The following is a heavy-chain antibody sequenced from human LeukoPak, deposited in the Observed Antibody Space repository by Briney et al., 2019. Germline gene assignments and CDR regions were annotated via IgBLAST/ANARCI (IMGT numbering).Heavy chain of an antibody. CDR3: ARGPLVYDSSGYYTDY. V-gene: IGHV4-39*07. CDR1: GGSITTTPYY. CDR2: IYYSGST. Sequence: SETLSLTCTVSGGSITTTPYYWGWVRQPPGKGLEWIGTIYYSGSTFYNPSLKSRVTISVDTSENQFSLKLSSVTAADTAVYYCARGPLVYDSSGYYTDYWGQGTLVTVSS. D-gene: IGHD3-22*01. J-gene: IGHJ4*02.